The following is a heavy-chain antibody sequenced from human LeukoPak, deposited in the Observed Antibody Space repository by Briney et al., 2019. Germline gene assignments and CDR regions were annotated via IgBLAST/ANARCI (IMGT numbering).Heavy chain of an antibody. V-gene: IGHV1-8*03. CDR2: MNPNSGNT. CDR3: ARVTLGHVWPYYYYYYMDV. J-gene: IGHJ6*03. CDR1: GYTFTSYD. D-gene: IGHD2-8*01. Sequence: GASVKVSCKASGYTFTSYDINWVRQAPGQGLEWMGWMNPNSGNTGYAQKFQGRVTVTRDTSTNTAYMELSSLRSEDTAVYYCARVTLGHVWPYYYYYYMDVWGKGTTVTVSS.